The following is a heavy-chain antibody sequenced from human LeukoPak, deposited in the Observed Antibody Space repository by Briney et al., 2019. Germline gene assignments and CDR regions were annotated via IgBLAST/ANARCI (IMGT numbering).Heavy chain of an antibody. J-gene: IGHJ3*02. CDR3: ARPKPAGRGNAFDI. CDR1: GGSFSGYY. D-gene: IGHD3-10*01. V-gene: IGHV4-34*01. Sequence: PSEPLSLTCAVYGGSFSGYYWSWIRQPPGKGLEWIGEINHSGSTNYNPSLKSRVTISVDTSKNQFSLKLSSVTAADTAVYYCARPKPAGRGNAFDIWGQGTMVTVSS. CDR2: INHSGST.